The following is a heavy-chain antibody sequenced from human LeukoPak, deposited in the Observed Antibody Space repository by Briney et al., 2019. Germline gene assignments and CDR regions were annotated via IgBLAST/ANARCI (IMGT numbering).Heavy chain of an antibody. CDR1: GFTFSSYS. CDR2: ISSSSSYI. D-gene: IGHD1-26*01. J-gene: IGHJ3*02. Sequence: GGSLRLSCAASGFTFSSYSMNWVGQAPGKGLEWVASISSSSSYIYYADSVKGRFTISRDNAKNSLYLQMNSLRAEDTAVYYCAREALGRATPGGAFDIWGQGTMVTVSS. V-gene: IGHV3-21*01. CDR3: AREALGRATPGGAFDI.